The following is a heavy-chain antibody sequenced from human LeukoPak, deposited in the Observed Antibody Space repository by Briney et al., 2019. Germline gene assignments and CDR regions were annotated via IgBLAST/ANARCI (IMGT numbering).Heavy chain of an antibody. CDR1: GGTFSSYA. J-gene: IGHJ1*01. CDR3: AREVVVSSGFQH. V-gene: IGHV1-69*05. CDR2: IIPIFGTA. D-gene: IGHD2-15*01. Sequence: SVKVSCKASGGTFSSYAISWVRQAPGQGLEWMGGIIPIFGTANYAQKFQGRVTITTDESTSTAHMELSSLRSEDTAVYYCAREVVVSSGFQHWGQGTLVTVSS.